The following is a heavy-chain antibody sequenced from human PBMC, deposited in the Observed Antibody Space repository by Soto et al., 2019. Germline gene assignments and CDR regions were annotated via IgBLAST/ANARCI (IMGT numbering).Heavy chain of an antibody. CDR1: GYSFTSYW. CDR2: IDPSDSYT. D-gene: IGHD3-3*01. Sequence: GESLKISCKGSGYSFTSYWISWVRQMPGKGLEWMGRIDPSDSYTNYSPSFQGHVTISADKSISTAYLQRSSLKASDTAMYYCARDFGTFYGMDVWGQGTTVTVSS. J-gene: IGHJ6*02. CDR3: ARDFGTFYGMDV. V-gene: IGHV5-10-1*01.